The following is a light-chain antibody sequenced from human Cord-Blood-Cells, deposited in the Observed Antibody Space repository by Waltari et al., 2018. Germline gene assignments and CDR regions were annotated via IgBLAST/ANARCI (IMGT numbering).Light chain of an antibody. J-gene: IGLJ1*01. Sequence: QSALTQPASVSGSPGQSLTISCTGTSSDVGSYNLVSWYQQHPGKAPKLKIYEGSKRPSGVSNRFSGSKSGNTASLTISGLQAEDEADYYCCSYAGSSTYVFGTGTKVTVL. CDR1: SSDVGSYNL. CDR2: EGS. V-gene: IGLV2-23*01. CDR3: CSYAGSSTYV.